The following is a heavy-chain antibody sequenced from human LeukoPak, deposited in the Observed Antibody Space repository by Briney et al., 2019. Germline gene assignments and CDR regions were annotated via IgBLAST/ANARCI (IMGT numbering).Heavy chain of an antibody. V-gene: IGHV1-69*05. D-gene: IGHD5-12*01. J-gene: IGHJ4*02. CDR1: GGTSSSYA. CDR2: IIPIFGTA. CDR3: AREGIVATID. Sequence: GASVKVSCKASGGTSSSYAISWVRQAPGQGLEWMGGIIPIFGTANYAQKFQGRVTITTDESTSTAYMELSSLRSEDTAVYYCAREGIVATIDWGQGTLVTVSS.